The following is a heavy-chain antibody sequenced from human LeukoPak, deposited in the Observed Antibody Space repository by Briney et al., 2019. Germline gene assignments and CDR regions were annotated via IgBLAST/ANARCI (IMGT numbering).Heavy chain of an antibody. Sequence: HPGGSLRLSCAASGFTFDDHAMHWARQAPGKGLEWVSGISYSSETIAYVDSVKGRFTISRANRKNSLYLQMNSLRPEDTALYYCAKDRGGGSQLGDAFDVWGQGTMVRVSS. CDR2: ISYSSETI. V-gene: IGHV3-9*01. D-gene: IGHD2-15*01. CDR3: AKDRGGGSQLGDAFDV. CDR1: GFTFDDHA. J-gene: IGHJ3*01.